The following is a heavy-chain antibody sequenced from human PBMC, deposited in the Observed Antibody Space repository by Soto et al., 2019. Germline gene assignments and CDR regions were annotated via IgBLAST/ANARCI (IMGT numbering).Heavy chain of an antibody. CDR2: ISGSGGST. CDR1: GFTFSSYA. CDR3: ARPPYTSYYYGIDV. V-gene: IGHV3-23*01. D-gene: IGHD2-2*02. J-gene: IGHJ6*02. Sequence: PGGSLRLSCAASGFTFSSYAMSWVRQAPGKGLEWVSAISGSGGSTYYADSVKGRFTISRDNSKNTLYLQMNSLRAEDTAVYYCARPPYTSYYYGIDVWGQGTTVTVSS.